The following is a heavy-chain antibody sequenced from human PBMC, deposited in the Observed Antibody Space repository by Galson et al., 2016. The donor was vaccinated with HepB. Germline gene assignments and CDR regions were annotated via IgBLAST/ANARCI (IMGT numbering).Heavy chain of an antibody. Sequence: CAISGDSVSSNIAAWNWIRQSPSRGLEWLGRTYYRSKWFNDYAVSVKSRISLNPDKSKNQVSLQLNSVTPEDTAIYYCARAEEKTTLFFDSWGRGTLVTVSS. J-gene: IGHJ4*02. CDR2: TYYRSKWFN. CDR1: GDSVSSNIAA. D-gene: IGHD5-24*01. CDR3: ARAEEKTTLFFDS. V-gene: IGHV6-1*01.